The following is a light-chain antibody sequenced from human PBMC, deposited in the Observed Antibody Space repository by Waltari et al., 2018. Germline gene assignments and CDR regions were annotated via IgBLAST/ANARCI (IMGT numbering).Light chain of an antibody. J-gene: IGKJ1*01. CDR3: QQYYTFPPT. CDR1: QGISNY. CDR2: GSA. V-gene: IGKV1D-8*04. Sequence: VIWMTQSPSLLSASTGYRVIISCRMSQGISNYLAWYQPKPGEAPERLIYGSATLQSWVPSRFMGSGSGTDFTLTISRLQSEDFATYYCQQYYTFPPTFGQGTKVEIK.